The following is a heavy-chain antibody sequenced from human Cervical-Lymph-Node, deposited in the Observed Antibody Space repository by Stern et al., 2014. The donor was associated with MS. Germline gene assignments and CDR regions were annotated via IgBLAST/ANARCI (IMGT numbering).Heavy chain of an antibody. J-gene: IGHJ4*02. D-gene: IGHD4-17*01. CDR3: ATQSTMTTFAY. Sequence: VQLVQSGAEVKKPGESLKISCKGSGYSFTNYWIGWVRQMPGKGLEWMGLIFPRDSDTRYSPPFQGQVTISADKSISTAYLQWSSLKASDTAMYYCATQSTMTTFAYWGQGTLVTVSS. CDR2: IFPRDSDT. V-gene: IGHV5-51*03. CDR1: GYSFTNYW.